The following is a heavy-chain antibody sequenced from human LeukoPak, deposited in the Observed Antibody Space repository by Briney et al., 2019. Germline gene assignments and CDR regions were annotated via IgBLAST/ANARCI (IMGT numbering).Heavy chain of an antibody. CDR3: ARDRTTGYSSSWYVGWFDP. J-gene: IGHJ5*02. D-gene: IGHD6-13*01. CDR1: GGTFISYA. Sequence: GASVKVSCKASGGTFISYAISWVRQAPGQGLEWMGGIIPIFGRANYAQKFQGRVTITADKSTSTAYMELSSLRSEDTAVYYCARDRTTGYSSSWYVGWFDPWGQGTLVTVSS. CDR2: IIPIFGRA. V-gene: IGHV1-69*06.